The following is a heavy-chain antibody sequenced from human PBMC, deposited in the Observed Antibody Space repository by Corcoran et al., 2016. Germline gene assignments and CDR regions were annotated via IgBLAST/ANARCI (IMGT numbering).Heavy chain of an antibody. V-gene: IGHV1-2*02. CDR2: INPNSGGT. J-gene: IGHJ5*02. Sequence: QVQLVQSGAEVKKPGASVKVSCKASGYTITGYYMHWVRKAPGQGIEWMGWINPNSGGTNYAQKFQGRVTMTRYTSISTAYMELSRLRSDDTAVYYCAREGYCSGGSCYSGVWFDPWGQGTLVTVSS. D-gene: IGHD2-15*01. CDR3: AREGYCSGGSCYSGVWFDP. CDR1: GYTITGYY.